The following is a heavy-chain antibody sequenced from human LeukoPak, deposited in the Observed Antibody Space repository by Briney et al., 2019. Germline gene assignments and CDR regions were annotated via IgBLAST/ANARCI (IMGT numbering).Heavy chain of an antibody. D-gene: IGHD5-18*01. CDR1: GFTFSSYS. CDR3: ARDPVDTAMVGDY. V-gene: IGHV3-21*01. J-gene: IGHJ4*02. Sequence: GGSLRLSCAASGFTFSSYSMNWVRQAPGKGLEWVSSISSNSNYIYYADSVKGRFTISRDNAKNSLYLQMNSLRAEDTAVYYCARDPVDTAMVGDYWGQGTLVTVSS. CDR2: ISSNSNYI.